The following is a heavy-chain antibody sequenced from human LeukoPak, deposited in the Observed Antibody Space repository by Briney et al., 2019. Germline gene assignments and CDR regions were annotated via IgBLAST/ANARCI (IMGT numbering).Heavy chain of an antibody. D-gene: IGHD5-12*01. CDR2: IYYSGST. CDR1: GGSISSGGYY. CDR3: ARWSGYDLASYFDY. J-gene: IGHJ4*02. V-gene: IGHV4-31*03. Sequence: SQTLSLTCTVFGGSISSGGYYWSWIRQHPGKGLEWIGNIYYSGSTSYNPSLKSRVTISVDTSKNQFSLKLSSVTAADTAVYYCARWSGYDLASYFDYWGQGTLVIVSS.